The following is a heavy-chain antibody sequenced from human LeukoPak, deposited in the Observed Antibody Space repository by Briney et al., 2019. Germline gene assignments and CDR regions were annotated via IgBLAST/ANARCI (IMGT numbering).Heavy chain of an antibody. J-gene: IGHJ4*02. V-gene: IGHV1-18*01. CDR3: ARGEAEARYYFDY. Sequence: GASVKVSCKASGYTFISYGITWVRQAPGQGLEWMGWISPYTTKTNYAQSLQGRVTTTTDTSTSTAYMKLRSLRSDDTAVYYCARGEAEARYYFDYWGQGTLVTVSS. CDR1: GYTFISYG. CDR2: ISPYTTKT. D-gene: IGHD6-13*01.